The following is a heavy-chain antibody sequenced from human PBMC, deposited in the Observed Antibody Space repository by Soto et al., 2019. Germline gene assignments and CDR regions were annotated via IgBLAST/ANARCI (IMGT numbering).Heavy chain of an antibody. CDR1: GYTFTNYA. CDR3: AKDGSSNRDGNSNYKY. V-gene: IGHV1-3*01. CDR2: INAGNGNV. J-gene: IGHJ4*02. Sequence: ASVKVSCKASGYTFTNYAIHWVRQAPGQRPEWMGWINAGNGNVEYSQKFQGRVTITRDTSANTAYMELSSLGSEDTALYYCAKDGSSNRDGNSNYKYWGQGTLVTVSS. D-gene: IGHD3-10*01.